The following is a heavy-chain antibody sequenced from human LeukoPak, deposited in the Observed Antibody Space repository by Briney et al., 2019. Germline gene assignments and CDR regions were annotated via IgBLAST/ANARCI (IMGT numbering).Heavy chain of an antibody. CDR3: AKVAPYGNYLFHY. V-gene: IGHV3-23*01. CDR1: GFTFSSYA. J-gene: IGHJ4*02. D-gene: IGHD1-7*01. Sequence: GGSLILSCAASGFTFSSYAMSWVRQAPGKGLEWVSGISGSGGSTNYADSEKGRFTIARDNSKNTLYLQMNSLGAEDTAVYYCAKVAPYGNYLFHYWGQGTRVTVSS. CDR2: ISGSGGST.